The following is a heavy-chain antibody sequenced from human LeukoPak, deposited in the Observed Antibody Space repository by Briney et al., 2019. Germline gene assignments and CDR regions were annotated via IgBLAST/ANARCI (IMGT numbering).Heavy chain of an antibody. CDR3: ARGYYDLLTGHVVTYYFDY. CDR2: INAGNGKT. V-gene: IGHV1-3*01. D-gene: IGHD3-9*01. CDR1: GYTFSNYA. J-gene: IGHJ4*02. Sequence: VKVSCKASGYTFSNYAVHWVRQAPGQRLEWKGWINAGNGKTNYSQRFQGRVTLTRDTSASTVYMELRSLRSEDTAVYYCARGYYDLLTGHVVTYYFDYWGQGTLVTVSS.